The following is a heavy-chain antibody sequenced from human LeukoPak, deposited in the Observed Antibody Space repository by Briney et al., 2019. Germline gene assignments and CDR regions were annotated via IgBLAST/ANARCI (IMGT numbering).Heavy chain of an antibody. Sequence: HAGGSLRLSCAASGFTFSSYEMNWFRQAPGKGLEWVSCISSSGSTIYYADSVKGRFTISRDNAKNSLYLQTNSLRAEDTAVYYCARDAPWAAAGTVQHWGQGTLVTVSS. J-gene: IGHJ1*01. D-gene: IGHD6-13*01. CDR3: ARDAPWAAAGTVQH. CDR2: ISSSGSTI. CDR1: GFTFSSYE. V-gene: IGHV3-48*03.